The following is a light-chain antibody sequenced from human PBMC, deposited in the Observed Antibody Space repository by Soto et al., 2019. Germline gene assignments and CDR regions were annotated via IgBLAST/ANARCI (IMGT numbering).Light chain of an antibody. J-gene: IGKJ1*01. CDR2: GAS. Sequence: EIVMTQSPATLSVSPGERDTLSCRASQSVSSNLAWYQQKPGQAPRLLIYGASTGATGIPARFSGSGSGTEFTLTISSLQSEDFAVYYCQQYNNWPRTFGQGTKVDIK. CDR3: QQYNNWPRT. V-gene: IGKV3-15*01. CDR1: QSVSSN.